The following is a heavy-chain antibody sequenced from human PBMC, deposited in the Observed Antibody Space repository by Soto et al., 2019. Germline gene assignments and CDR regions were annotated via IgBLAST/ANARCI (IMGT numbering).Heavy chain of an antibody. D-gene: IGHD6-19*01. Sequence: VQLVESGGGVVQPGRSLRLSCAASGFTFSDYAMHWVRQAPGKGLEWVAVVSHDGRNTHYADSVKGRFTISRDSSKNTVSLERPSLRAEDRAVYYGAKGGRQWLVTSDFNYWGQGALVTVSS. V-gene: IGHV3-30*18. CDR3: AKGGRQWLVTSDFNY. CDR1: GFTFSDYA. J-gene: IGHJ4*02. CDR2: VSHDGRNT.